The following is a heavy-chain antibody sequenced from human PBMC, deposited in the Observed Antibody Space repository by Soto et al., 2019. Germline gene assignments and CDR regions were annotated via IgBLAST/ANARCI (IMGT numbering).Heavy chain of an antibody. Sequence: GGSLRLSCAASGFTCSSDAMSWVRQAPGKGLEWVSAISGSGGSTYYADSVKGRFTISRDNSKNTLYLQMNSLRAEDTAVYYCAKAGASYDSSGYLYYFDYWGQGILVTVSS. V-gene: IGHV3-23*01. CDR3: AKAGASYDSSGYLYYFDY. J-gene: IGHJ4*02. CDR2: ISGSGGST. D-gene: IGHD3-22*01. CDR1: GFTCSSDA.